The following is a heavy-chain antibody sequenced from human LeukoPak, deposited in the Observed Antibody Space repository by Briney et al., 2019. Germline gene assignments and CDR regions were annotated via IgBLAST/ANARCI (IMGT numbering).Heavy chain of an antibody. Sequence: TLSLTCTVSGASISSGDYSWSWIRQPPGKGLEWIGYIYHSGSTYYNPSLKSRVTISVDRSKNQFSLKLSSVTAADTAVYYCASSGSFLYTFDYWGQGTLVTVSS. CDR1: GASISSGDYS. V-gene: IGHV4-30-2*01. CDR3: ASSGSFLYTFDY. J-gene: IGHJ4*02. D-gene: IGHD1-26*01. CDR2: IYHSGST.